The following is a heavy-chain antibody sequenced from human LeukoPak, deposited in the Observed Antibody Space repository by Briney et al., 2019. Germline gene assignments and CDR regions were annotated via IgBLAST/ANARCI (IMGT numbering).Heavy chain of an antibody. Sequence: PSETLSLTCTVSGGSISNSYYCWGWIRQPPGKGLEWIGEINHSGSTNYNPSLKSRVTISVDTSKNQFSLKLSSVTAADTAVYYCARHSRSSGRAGYWGQGTLVTVSS. V-gene: IGHV4-39*01. J-gene: IGHJ4*02. CDR1: GGSISNSYYC. CDR2: INHSGST. CDR3: ARHSRSSGRAGY. D-gene: IGHD6-6*01.